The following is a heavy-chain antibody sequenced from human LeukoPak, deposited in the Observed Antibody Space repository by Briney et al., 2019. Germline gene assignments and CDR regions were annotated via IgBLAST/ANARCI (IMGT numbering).Heavy chain of an antibody. Sequence: GGSLRLSCAASGFTFSSYGMDWVRQAPGKGLEGGAFIRYDGSNKYYADSVKGRFTISRDNSKTTLYLQMNSLRAEDTAGYYRAKGRQGIQLWSNWFDPWGQGTLVTVSS. CDR2: IRYDGSNK. CDR3: AKGRQGIQLWSNWFDP. CDR1: GFTFSSYG. D-gene: IGHD5-18*01. V-gene: IGHV3-30*02. J-gene: IGHJ5*02.